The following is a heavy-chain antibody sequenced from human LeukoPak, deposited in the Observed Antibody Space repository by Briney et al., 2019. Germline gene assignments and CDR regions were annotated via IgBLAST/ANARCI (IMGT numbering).Heavy chain of an antibody. V-gene: IGHV3-23*01. CDR1: GFTFSDYG. CDR2: ISGSGGST. CDR3: AKRVGATTLGPFDY. J-gene: IGHJ4*02. D-gene: IGHD1-26*01. Sequence: GGSLRLSCEASGFTFSDYGMGWVRQAPGKGLEWVSAISGSGGSTYYADSVKGRFTISRDNSKNTLYLQMNSLRAEDTAVYYCAKRVGATTLGPFDYWGQGTLVTVSS.